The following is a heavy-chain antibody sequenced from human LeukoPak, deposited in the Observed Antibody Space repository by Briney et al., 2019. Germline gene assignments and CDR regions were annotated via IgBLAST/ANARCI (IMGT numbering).Heavy chain of an antibody. CDR2: IYPGDSDT. CDR3: AVAATRFWFDP. D-gene: IGHD2-15*01. V-gene: IGHV5-51*01. J-gene: IGHJ5*02. Sequence: ASVKVSCKASGYTFTSYYMHWVRQMPGKGLEWMGIIYPGDSDTRYSPSFQGQVTISADKSISTAYLQWSSLKASDTAMYYCAVAATRFWFDPWGQGTLVTVSS. CDR1: GYTFTSYY.